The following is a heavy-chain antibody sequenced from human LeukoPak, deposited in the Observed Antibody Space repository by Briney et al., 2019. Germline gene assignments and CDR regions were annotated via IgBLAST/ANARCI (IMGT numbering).Heavy chain of an antibody. CDR1: GFTFDDYA. D-gene: IGHD6-13*01. CDR3: AKGASIAAAGTLDWFFDL. CDR2: ISWNSGSI. Sequence: PGGSLRLSCAASGFTFDDYAMHWVRQAPGKGLEWVSGISWNSGSIGYADSVKGRFTISRDNAKNSLYLQMNTLRSEDTALYYCAKGASIAAAGTLDWFFDLWGRGTLVTVSS. J-gene: IGHJ2*01. V-gene: IGHV3-9*01.